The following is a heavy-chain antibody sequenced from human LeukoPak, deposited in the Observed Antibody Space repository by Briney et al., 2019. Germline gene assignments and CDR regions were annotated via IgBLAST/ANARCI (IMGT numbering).Heavy chain of an antibody. CDR2: ISGGGGVT. J-gene: IGHJ4*02. CDR1: GFTFSSYA. V-gene: IGHV3-23*01. CDR3: AKDPRVATIEIFDY. D-gene: IGHD5-12*01. Sequence: GVSLRLSCAASGFTFSSYAMSWVRQAPGKGLEWVSSISGGGGVTYYADSVKGRFTISRDNSKNTAYLQMNSLRAEDTAVYYCAKDPRVATIEIFDYWGQGTLVTVSS.